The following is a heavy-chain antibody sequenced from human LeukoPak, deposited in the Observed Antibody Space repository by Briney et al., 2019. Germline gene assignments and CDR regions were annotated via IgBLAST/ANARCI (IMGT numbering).Heavy chain of an antibody. J-gene: IGHJ4*02. CDR3: ARSGVAAAPPFDY. V-gene: IGHV4-34*01. D-gene: IGHD6-13*01. CDR2: INHSGST. Sequence: SETLSLTCAVYGGSFSGYYWSWIRQPPGKGLEWIGEINHSGSTNYNPSLKSRVTISLDTSKNQFSLKLSSVTAADTAVYYCARSGVAAAPPFDYWGQGTLVTVSS. CDR1: GGSFSGYY.